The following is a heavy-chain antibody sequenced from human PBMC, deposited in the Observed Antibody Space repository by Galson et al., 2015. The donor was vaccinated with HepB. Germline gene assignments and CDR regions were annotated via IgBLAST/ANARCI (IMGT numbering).Heavy chain of an antibody. J-gene: IGHJ2*01. CDR2: IKQDGSET. V-gene: IGHV3-7*01. Sequence: SLRLSCAASGFTFSSYWMSWVRQAPGKGLEWVANIKQDGSETYYVDSVKGRFTVSRDNAKNSLYLQMSSLRVGDTAVYYCARDYDPSARPLWWFDLWGRGTLVTVSS. CDR1: GFTFSSYW. D-gene: IGHD4/OR15-4a*01. CDR3: ARDYDPSARPLWWFDL.